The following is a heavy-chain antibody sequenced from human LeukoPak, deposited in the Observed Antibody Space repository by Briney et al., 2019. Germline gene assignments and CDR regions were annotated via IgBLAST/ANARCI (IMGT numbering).Heavy chain of an antibody. Sequence: ASVKVSCKASGYTFTGYYMHWVRQAPGQGLEWMGWISPNSGDTDIAQKFQGRVTMTRDTSIATSYMEVDSLTSDDTAVYYCARESACGATNCLAPADWLDPWGQGTLVIVSS. CDR2: ISPNSGDT. V-gene: IGHV1-2*02. J-gene: IGHJ5*02. D-gene: IGHD2-2*01. CDR3: ARESACGATNCLAPADWLDP. CDR1: GYTFTGYY.